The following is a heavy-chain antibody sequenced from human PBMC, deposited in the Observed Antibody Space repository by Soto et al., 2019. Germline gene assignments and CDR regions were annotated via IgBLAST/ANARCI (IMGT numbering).Heavy chain of an antibody. CDR3: ARDPYY. CDR2: ISSSTSRT. CDR1: GFTFCDYY. Sequence: PGGSLRLSCAVSGFTFCDYYMTWIRQAPGKGLEWVSYISSSTSRTNYADSVKGRFTISRDNSRNTLYLQMNSLRAEDTAVYYCARDPYYWGQGTLVTVSS. J-gene: IGHJ4*02. V-gene: IGHV3-11*05.